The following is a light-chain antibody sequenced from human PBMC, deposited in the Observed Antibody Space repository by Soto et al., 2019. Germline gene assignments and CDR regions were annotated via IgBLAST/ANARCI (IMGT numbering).Light chain of an antibody. CDR3: QRYGTSPQP. Sequence: EFVLTQSPGTLSLSPGERATLSCRASERVGSSYLAWYQQKLGQAPRLLIYGASSRATGIPDRFSGSGSGTDFTLTISRVEPEDFAVYYCQRYGTSPQPFGQGTKLEIK. J-gene: IGKJ2*01. V-gene: IGKV3-20*01. CDR1: ERVGSSY. CDR2: GAS.